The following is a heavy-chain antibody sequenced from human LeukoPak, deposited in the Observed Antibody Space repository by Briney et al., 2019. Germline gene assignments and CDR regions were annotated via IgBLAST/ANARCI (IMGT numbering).Heavy chain of an antibody. J-gene: IGHJ6*03. Sequence: GGSLRLSGAASGFTFSSYEMNWVRQAPGKGLEWVSYISSSGSTIYYADSVKGRFTISRDNAKNTLYLKMNSLRAEDTAVYYCARDYYYYMDVWGKGTTVTVSS. V-gene: IGHV3-48*03. CDR2: ISSSGSTI. CDR3: ARDYYYYMDV. CDR1: GFTFSSYE.